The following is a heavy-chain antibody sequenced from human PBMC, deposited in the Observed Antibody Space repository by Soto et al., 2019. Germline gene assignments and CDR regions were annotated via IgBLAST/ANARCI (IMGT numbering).Heavy chain of an antibody. CDR3: ARLGYCSSTSCYYGWFDP. CDR2: IKQDGSEK. J-gene: IGHJ5*02. Sequence: GGSLRLSCAASGFTFSSYWMSWFRQAPGKGLEWVANIKQDGSEKYYVDSVKGRFTISRDNAKNSLYLQMNSLRAEDTAVYYCARLGYCSSTSCYYGWFDPWGQGTLVTVSS. CDR1: GFTFSSYW. V-gene: IGHV3-7*03. D-gene: IGHD2-2*01.